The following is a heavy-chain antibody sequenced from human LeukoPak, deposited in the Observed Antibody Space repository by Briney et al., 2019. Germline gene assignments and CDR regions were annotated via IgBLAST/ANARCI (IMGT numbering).Heavy chain of an antibody. CDR1: GFTVSSNY. D-gene: IGHD5-12*01. CDR3: ARLSPYSGYDLYLDY. Sequence: PGGSLRLSCAASGFTVSSNYMSWVRQAPGKGLEWVSVIYSGGSTYYADSVKGRFTISRDNSKNTLYLQMNSLRAEDTAVYYCARLSPYSGYDLYLDYWGQGTLVTVSS. J-gene: IGHJ4*02. V-gene: IGHV3-53*01. CDR2: IYSGGST.